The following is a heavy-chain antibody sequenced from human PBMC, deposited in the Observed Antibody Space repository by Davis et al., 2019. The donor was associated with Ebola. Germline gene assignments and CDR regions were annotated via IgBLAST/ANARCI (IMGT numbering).Heavy chain of an antibody. CDR1: GFTFSSYS. D-gene: IGHD3-3*01. J-gene: IGHJ4*02. V-gene: IGHV3-21*04. CDR2: ISSSSSYI. CDR3: ATMGLGVITDLPFDY. Sequence: GGSLRLSCAASGFTFSSYSMNWVRQAPGKGLEWVSSISSSSSYIYYADSVKGRFTISRDNAKNSLYLQMNSLRAEDTAIYYCATMGLGVITDLPFDYWGQGTLVTVSS.